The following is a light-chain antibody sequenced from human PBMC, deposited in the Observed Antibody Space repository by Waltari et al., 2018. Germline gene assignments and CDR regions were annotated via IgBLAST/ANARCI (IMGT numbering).Light chain of an antibody. V-gene: IGLV3-21*02. CDR1: NIETKS. CDR2: DDS. Sequence: SYVLTQPPSVSVAPGQTATITCGGDNIETKSVHWYQQRPGQAPVEVVFDDSDRPSGTPERFYGSNSGNTATLTISRAEAGHEADYFCQVWDSSSNHVVFGGGTKLTVL. J-gene: IGLJ2*01. CDR3: QVWDSSSNHVV.